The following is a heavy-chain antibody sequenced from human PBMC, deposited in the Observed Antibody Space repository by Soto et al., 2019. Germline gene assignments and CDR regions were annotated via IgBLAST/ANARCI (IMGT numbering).Heavy chain of an antibody. CDR2: ISSSSSYI. J-gene: IGHJ4*02. D-gene: IGHD3-9*01. CDR3: ARDSRYFVWLSYFFDY. Sequence: EVQLVESGGGLVKPGGSLRLSCAASGFTFSSYSMNWVRQAPGKGLEWVSSISSSSSYIYYADSVKGRFTISRDNAKNSLYLQMNSLRAEDTAVYYCARDSRYFVWLSYFFDYWGQGTLVTVSS. V-gene: IGHV3-21*01. CDR1: GFTFSSYS.